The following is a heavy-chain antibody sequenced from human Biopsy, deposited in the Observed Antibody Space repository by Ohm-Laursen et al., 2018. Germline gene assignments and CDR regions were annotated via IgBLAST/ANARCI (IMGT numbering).Heavy chain of an antibody. CDR2: IYYSVMT. Sequence: GTLSLTCTVSGDSVTKYYWSWIRQPPGKGLEWIGHIYYSVMTNYNPSLQSRVSISVDTSRNQVSLTLSSVTAADTAVYYCARGTNYYGSGRNRHWFDPWGQGTQVTVSS. CDR3: ARGTNYYGSGRNRHWFDP. CDR1: GDSVTKYY. V-gene: IGHV4-59*02. D-gene: IGHD3-10*01. J-gene: IGHJ5*02.